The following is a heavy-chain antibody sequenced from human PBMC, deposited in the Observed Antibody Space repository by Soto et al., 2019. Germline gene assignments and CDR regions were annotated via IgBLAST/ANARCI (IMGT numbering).Heavy chain of an antibody. Sequence: GGSLRLSCAASGFTFSSYEMNWVRQAPGKGLEWVSYISSGGTTIYYADSVKGRFTISRDNAKNSLDLQMNSLRADDTAIYYCARALDFWSGYLSDWGQGTLVTV. CDR1: GFTFSSYE. CDR3: ARALDFWSGYLSD. V-gene: IGHV3-48*03. D-gene: IGHD3-3*01. CDR2: ISSGGTTI. J-gene: IGHJ4*02.